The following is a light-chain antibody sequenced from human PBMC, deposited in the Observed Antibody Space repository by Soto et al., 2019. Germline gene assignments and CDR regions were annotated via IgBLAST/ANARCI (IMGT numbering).Light chain of an antibody. V-gene: IGKV3D-15*01. CDR3: QQYNNWPAIT. CDR2: GAS. CDR1: QSVRSN. J-gene: IGKJ5*01. Sequence: IVKTQAPATLSVSPGERATLSFRASQSVRSNLAWYQQKPGQAPRLLIYGASTRATGIPATFSGSGSGTQFTLTISSLQSEDFAVYYCQQYNNWPAITFGQGTRLEIK.